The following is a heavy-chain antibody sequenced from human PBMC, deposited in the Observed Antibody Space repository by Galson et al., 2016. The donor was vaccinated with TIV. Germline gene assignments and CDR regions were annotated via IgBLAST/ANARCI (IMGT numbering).Heavy chain of an antibody. D-gene: IGHD3-22*01. V-gene: IGHV4-59*01. J-gene: IGHJ4*01. Sequence: SESLSLTCTVSGGSISSYFWSWIRQSLGKGLEWIGHIYYSGTTDYNPSLKSRVTISIDSSKKQFSRRLTSVTAAATAVYYCARDGVINPRVLEYWGQGALVTVSP. CDR3: ARDGVINPRVLEY. CDR2: IYYSGTT. CDR1: GGSISSYF.